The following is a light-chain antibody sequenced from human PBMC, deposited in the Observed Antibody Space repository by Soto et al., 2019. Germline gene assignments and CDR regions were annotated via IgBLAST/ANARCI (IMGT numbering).Light chain of an antibody. CDR2: DAS. CDR1: HDVRRN. J-gene: IGKJ4*01. CDR3: KQYSSMLS. V-gene: IGKV1-33*01. Sequence: DIQMTQSPSSLSASVGDRVTIACRSSHDVRRNLNWLQQKRGEAPKLLIYDASNLERGVPSRFSGSGSGTDFILTISSLQPEDVATYYCKQYSSMLSFGGGT.